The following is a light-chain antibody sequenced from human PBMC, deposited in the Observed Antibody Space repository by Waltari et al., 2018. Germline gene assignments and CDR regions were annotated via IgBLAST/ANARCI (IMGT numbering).Light chain of an antibody. CDR2: CAS. CDR3: QQCYTFPYT. Sequence: DIVMTHAPASLAVSLGGAATIHCQSSQSVLSSSNNKTYLGWYQQKPGQPPKLLISCASTRASGVPDRFSGSGSGTDFTLTIISLQAEDVAVYYCQQCYTFPYTFGQGTKLEIK. CDR1: QSVLSSSNNKTY. V-gene: IGKV4-1*01. J-gene: IGKJ2*01.